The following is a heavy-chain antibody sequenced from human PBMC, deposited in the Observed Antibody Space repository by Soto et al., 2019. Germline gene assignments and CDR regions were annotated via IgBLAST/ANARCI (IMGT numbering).Heavy chain of an antibody. J-gene: IGHJ3*01. CDR1: GFKFNTFS. Sequence: EEQLAASGRGLGRPGGSLRLSCAASGFKFNTFSMNWVRRAPGKGLEWISYISGTGTTIDYADSVKGRFIVSRDNANNSLYLPMNSLRDDDTAVYYCARDGCTSASCYAYIRAFDVWGQGTEVSVSS. CDR3: ARDGCTSASCYAYIRAFDV. CDR2: ISGTGTTI. D-gene: IGHD2-2*01. V-gene: IGHV3-48*02.